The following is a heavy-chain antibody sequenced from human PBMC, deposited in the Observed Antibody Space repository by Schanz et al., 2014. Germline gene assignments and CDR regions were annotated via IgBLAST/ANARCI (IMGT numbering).Heavy chain of an antibody. Sequence: QIQLVQSGPEVKKPGATVKVSCKASGYTFTSYGISWVRQAPGQGLEWMGWISAYNGNTKYPQKLQGRVTMTIDTSTSTAYMELRSLRSDDTAVYYCARDAADFYDILTEEDYWGQGTLVTVSS. V-gene: IGHV1-18*01. CDR2: ISAYNGNT. D-gene: IGHD3-9*01. CDR3: ARDAADFYDILTEEDY. CDR1: GYTFTSYG. J-gene: IGHJ4*02.